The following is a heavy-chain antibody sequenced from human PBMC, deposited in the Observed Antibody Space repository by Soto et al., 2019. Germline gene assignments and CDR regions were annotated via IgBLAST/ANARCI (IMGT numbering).Heavy chain of an antibody. J-gene: IGHJ3*02. CDR2: IKQDGSEK. D-gene: IGHD5-12*01. V-gene: IGHV3-7*01. CDR3: VRDRGGYSGYDNDAFDI. CDR1: GFTFSSYW. Sequence: GGSLRLSCAASGFTFSSYWMSWVRQAPGKGLEWVANIKQDGSEKYYVDSVKGRFTISRDNAKNSLYLQMNSLRAEDTAVYYCVRDRGGYSGYDNDAFDIWGQGTMVTVSS.